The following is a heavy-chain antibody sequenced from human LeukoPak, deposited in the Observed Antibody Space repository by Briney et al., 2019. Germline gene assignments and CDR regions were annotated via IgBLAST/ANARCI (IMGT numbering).Heavy chain of an antibody. CDR1: GFTFRSYA. CDR2: MSASDAGT. Sequence: GGSLRLSCAAAGFTFRSYAMNWVRQGPGKGLEWVSTMSASDAGTFYADSVRGRFTISRDNSKNTLYLQMNSLRAEDTAVYYCAKDGSLGAAGTIEYFQHWGQGTLVTVSS. V-gene: IGHV3-23*01. CDR3: AKDGSLGAAGTIEYFQH. J-gene: IGHJ1*01. D-gene: IGHD6-13*01.